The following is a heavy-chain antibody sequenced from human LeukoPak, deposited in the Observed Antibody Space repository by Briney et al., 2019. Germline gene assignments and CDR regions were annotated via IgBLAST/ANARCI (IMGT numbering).Heavy chain of an antibody. Sequence: PGGSLRLSCAASGFTFSGSAMHWVRQASGKGLEWVGRIRSKANSYATAYAASVKGRFTISRDDSKNTAYLQVNSLKTEDTAVYHCTRRSGLDYYDSSGYSDYWGQGTLVTVSS. J-gene: IGHJ4*02. CDR2: IRSKANSYAT. D-gene: IGHD3-22*01. CDR3: TRRSGLDYYDSSGYSDY. CDR1: GFTFSGSA. V-gene: IGHV3-73*01.